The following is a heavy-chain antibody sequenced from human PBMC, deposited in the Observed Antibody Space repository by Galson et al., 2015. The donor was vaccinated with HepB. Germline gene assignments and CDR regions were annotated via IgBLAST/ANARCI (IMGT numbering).Heavy chain of an antibody. D-gene: IGHD1-7*01. Sequence: CAISGDSVSSRSAAWNWIRQSPSRGLEWLGRTYYRFRWHNEYAVSVKSRITINPDTSKNQFSLQLNSVTPEDTAVYYCAREGDLYNWNYAWFDPWGQGTLVTVSS. CDR3: AREGDLYNWNYAWFDP. J-gene: IGHJ5*02. V-gene: IGHV6-1*01. CDR1: GDSVSSRSAA. CDR2: TYYRFRWHN.